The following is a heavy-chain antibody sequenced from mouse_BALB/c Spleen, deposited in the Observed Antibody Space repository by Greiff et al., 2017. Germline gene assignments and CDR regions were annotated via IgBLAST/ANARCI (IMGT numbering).Heavy chain of an antibody. Sequence: EVKLMESGGGLVQPGGSLKLSCAASGFTFSSYGMSWVRQTPDKRLELVATINSNGGSTYYPDSVKGRFTISRDNAKNTLYLQMSSLKSEDTAMYYCARDRDYYFYYFDYWGQGTTLTVSS. J-gene: IGHJ2*01. CDR2: INSNGGST. V-gene: IGHV5-6-3*01. D-gene: IGHD1-1*01. CDR1: GFTFSSYG. CDR3: ARDRDYYFYYFDY.